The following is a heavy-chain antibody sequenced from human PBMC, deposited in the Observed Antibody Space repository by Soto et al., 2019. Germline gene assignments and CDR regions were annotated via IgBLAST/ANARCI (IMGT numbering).Heavy chain of an antibody. Sequence: EVQLVESGGGLVKPGGSLRLSCSASGFSFSNYAMSWVRQAQGQGLEWVSSVTSTSQTYYVESVKGRFTISRDNAMNALYLQMHSLRAEDTAVYYCTSRDREASGGHYSEYWGQGTLVTVSS. J-gene: IGHJ4*02. CDR3: TSRDREASGGHYSEY. V-gene: IGHV3-21*01. D-gene: IGHD3-22*01. CDR2: VTSTSQT. CDR1: GFSFSNYA.